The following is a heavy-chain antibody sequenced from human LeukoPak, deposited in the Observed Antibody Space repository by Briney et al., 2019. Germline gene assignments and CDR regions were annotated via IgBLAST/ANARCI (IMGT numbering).Heavy chain of an antibody. Sequence: SETLSLTCTVSGGSISSSSYYWGWIREPPGKGLEWIGYIYYSGSTNYNPSLKSRVTISVDTSKNQFSLKLSSVTAADTAVYYCARGTHVLRFLEWSPQAYGMDVWGQGTTVTVSS. J-gene: IGHJ6*02. CDR2: IYYSGST. D-gene: IGHD3-3*01. CDR1: GGSISSSSYY. V-gene: IGHV4-61*05. CDR3: ARGTHVLRFLEWSPQAYGMDV.